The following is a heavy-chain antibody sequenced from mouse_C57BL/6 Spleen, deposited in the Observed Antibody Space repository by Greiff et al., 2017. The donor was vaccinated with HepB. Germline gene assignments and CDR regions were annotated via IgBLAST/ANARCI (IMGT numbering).Heavy chain of an antibody. CDR3: AWPLYCSNPWFAY. CDR1: GFTFSDYG. V-gene: IGHV5-17*01. Sequence: DVKLVESGGGLVKPGGSLKLSCAASGFTFSDYGMHWVRQAPEKGLEWVAYISSGSSTIYYADTVKGQFTISRDNAKNTLFLQMTSLRSEDTALYCCAWPLYCSNPWFAYWGQGTLVTVSA. D-gene: IGHD2-5*01. J-gene: IGHJ3*01. CDR2: ISSGSSTI.